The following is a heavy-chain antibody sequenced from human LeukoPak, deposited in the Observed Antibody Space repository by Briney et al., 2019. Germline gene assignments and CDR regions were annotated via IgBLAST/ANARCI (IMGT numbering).Heavy chain of an antibody. Sequence: SETLSLTCTVSGYSISSGYYWGWIRQPPGKGLEWIGSIYHSGSTFYNPSLKSRVTISVDTSKNQFSLKLRSVTAADTAVYYCARVVQSTDSSGFYLPEYFQHWGQGTLVTVSS. CDR2: IYHSGST. CDR1: GYSISSGYY. D-gene: IGHD3-22*01. V-gene: IGHV4-38-2*02. CDR3: ARVVQSTDSSGFYLPEYFQH. J-gene: IGHJ1*01.